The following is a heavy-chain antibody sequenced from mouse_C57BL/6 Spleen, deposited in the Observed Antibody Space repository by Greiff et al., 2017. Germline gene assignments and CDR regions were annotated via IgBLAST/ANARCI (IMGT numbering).Heavy chain of an antibody. CDR3: ARRYYDYDGFAY. CDR1: GYTFTNYW. J-gene: IGHJ3*01. Sequence: QVHVKQSGAELVRPGTSVKMSCKASGYTFTNYWIGWAKQRPGHGLEWIGDIYPGGGYTNYNEKFKGKATLTADKSSSTAYMQFSSLTSEDSAIYYCARRYYDYDGFAYWGQGTLVTVSA. D-gene: IGHD2-4*01. CDR2: IYPGGGYT. V-gene: IGHV1-63*01.